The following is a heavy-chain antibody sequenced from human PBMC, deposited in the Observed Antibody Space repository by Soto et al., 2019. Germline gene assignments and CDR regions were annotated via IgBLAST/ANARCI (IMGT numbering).Heavy chain of an antibody. CDR3: ARAPARYYYDSSGYYYGDYFDY. D-gene: IGHD3-22*01. J-gene: IGHJ4*02. V-gene: IGHV4-30-2*01. CDR1: GGSISSGGYS. Sequence: QLQLQESGSGLVKPSQTLSLTCAVSGGSISSGGYSWSWIRQPPGKGLEWIGYIYHSGSTYYNPSLKSRVTISVDRSKNQFSLKLSSVTAADTAVYYCARAPARYYYDSSGYYYGDYFDYWGPGTLVTVSS. CDR2: IYHSGST.